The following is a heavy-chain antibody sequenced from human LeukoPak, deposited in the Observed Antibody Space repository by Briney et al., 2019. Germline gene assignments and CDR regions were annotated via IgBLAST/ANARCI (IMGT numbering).Heavy chain of an antibody. J-gene: IGHJ2*01. Sequence: SETLSLTCTVSGGSVSSGSYYWSWIRQPPGKGLEWIGYIYYSGSTNYNPSLKSRVTISVDTSKNQFSLKLSSVTAADTAVYYCANGEVLTRRYFDLWGRGTLVTVSS. CDR3: ANGEVLTRRYFDL. D-gene: IGHD1-26*01. CDR2: IYYSGST. V-gene: IGHV4-61*01. CDR1: GGSVSSGSYY.